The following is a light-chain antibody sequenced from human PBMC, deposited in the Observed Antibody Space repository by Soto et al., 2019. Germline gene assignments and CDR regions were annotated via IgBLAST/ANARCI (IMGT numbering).Light chain of an antibody. J-gene: IGLJ1*01. CDR3: SSFTTSNTPHFV. CDR1: SSDVGGYNY. V-gene: IGLV2-14*01. CDR2: EVS. Sequence: QSVLTQPASVSGSPGQSITISCTGTSSDVGGYNYVSWFQQHPGRAPKLMIYEVSNRPSGVSNRFSGSKSGTTASLSISGLQAEDEADYYCSSFTTSNTPHFVLGTGTKLTVL.